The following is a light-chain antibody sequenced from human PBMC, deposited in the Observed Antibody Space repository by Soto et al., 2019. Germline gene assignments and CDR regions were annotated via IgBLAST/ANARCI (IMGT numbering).Light chain of an antibody. CDR1: LSVSRN. J-gene: IGKJ1*01. V-gene: IGKV3-15*01. CDR3: QQYNDRAWT. Sequence: ILMTQSPATLSVSPGQTATLSCGASLSVSRNLAWYQQKPGQPPSLLLYGASMRASGVPARFSGSGSGTEFTLTISSLQSEDFALYYCQQYNDRAWTFGQGTKVDIK. CDR2: GAS.